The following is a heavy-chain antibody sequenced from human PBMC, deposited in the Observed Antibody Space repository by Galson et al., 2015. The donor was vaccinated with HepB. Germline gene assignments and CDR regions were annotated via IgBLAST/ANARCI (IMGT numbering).Heavy chain of an antibody. CDR1: TYSSSNCW. V-gene: IGHV5-51*01. J-gene: IGHJ4*02. Sequence: QSGAEVTKPGEPLKISCKGSTYSSSNCWIGWVRQMPGKGLEWMGIINPDNSDTQYSPSFQGQVAISADKSITTAYLQWNSLRASDSAMYYCTSRTNDVSDGTYVDYWGQGTLVTVSS. CDR2: INPDNSDT. CDR3: TSRTNDVSDGTYVDY. D-gene: IGHD1-14*01.